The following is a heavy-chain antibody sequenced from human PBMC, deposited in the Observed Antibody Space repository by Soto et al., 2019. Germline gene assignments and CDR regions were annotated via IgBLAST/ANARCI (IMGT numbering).Heavy chain of an antibody. J-gene: IGHJ5*02. CDR3: ARSDPAGTLDWFDP. Sequence: PSETLSLTCTVSGGSISSSGYYWGWIRQPPGKGLEWIGSIYYSGSTYYNPSLKSRVTISVDTSKNQFSLKLSSVTAADTAVYYCARSDPAGTLDWFDPWGQGTLVTVSS. CDR2: IYYSGST. V-gene: IGHV4-39*01. CDR1: GGSISSSGYY. D-gene: IGHD6-13*01.